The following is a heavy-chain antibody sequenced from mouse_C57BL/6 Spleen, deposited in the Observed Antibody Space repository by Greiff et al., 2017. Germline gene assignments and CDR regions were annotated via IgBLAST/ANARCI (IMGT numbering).Heavy chain of an antibody. V-gene: IGHV3-6*01. D-gene: IGHD1-1*01. Sequence: EVKLLESGPGLVKPSQSLSLTCSVTGYSITSGYYWNWIRQFPGNKLEWMGYISYDGSNNYNPSLKNRISITRDTSKNQFFLKLNSVTTEDTATYYCARSIITTVVFDYWGQGTTLTVSS. CDR3: ARSIITTVVFDY. J-gene: IGHJ2*01. CDR1: GYSITSGYY. CDR2: ISYDGSN.